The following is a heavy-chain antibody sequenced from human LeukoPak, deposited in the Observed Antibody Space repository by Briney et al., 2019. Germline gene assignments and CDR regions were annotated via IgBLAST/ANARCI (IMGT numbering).Heavy chain of an antibody. D-gene: IGHD4-17*01. Sequence: KNGESLKISCKGSGYSFNNYWIGWVRQMPGKGMEWMGIIYPGDSDTRYSPSFQGQVTISVDKSISTAYPQWSSLKASDTAIYYCARPNDYGYYFDYWGQGTLVTVST. J-gene: IGHJ4*02. CDR2: IYPGDSDT. V-gene: IGHV5-51*01. CDR1: GYSFNNYW. CDR3: ARPNDYGYYFDY.